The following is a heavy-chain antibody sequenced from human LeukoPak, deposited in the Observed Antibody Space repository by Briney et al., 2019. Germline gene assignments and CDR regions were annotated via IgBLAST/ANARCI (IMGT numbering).Heavy chain of an antibody. V-gene: IGHV1-69*13. D-gene: IGHD3-10*01. CDR2: IIPIFGTA. CDR1: GGTFSSYA. J-gene: IGHJ3*02. Sequence: APVKVSCKASGGTFSSYAISWVRQAPGQGLEWMGGIIPIFGTANYAQKFQGRVTITADESTSTAYMELSSLRSEDTAVYYCARRFGELLSHAFDIWGQGTMVTVSS. CDR3: ARRFGELLSHAFDI.